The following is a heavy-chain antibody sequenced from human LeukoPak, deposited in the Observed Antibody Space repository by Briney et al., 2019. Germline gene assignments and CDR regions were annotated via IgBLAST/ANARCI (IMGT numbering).Heavy chain of an antibody. J-gene: IGHJ5*02. CDR3: AREGALVGATNVGFDP. CDR1: GGSISSYY. D-gene: IGHD1-26*01. Sequence: PSETLSLTCTVSGGSISSYYWSWIRQPPGKGLEWIGYIYYSGSTNYNPSLKSRVTISVDKSKNQFSLKLSSVTAADTAVYYCAREGALVGATNVGFDPWGQGTLVAVSS. CDR2: IYYSGST. V-gene: IGHV4-59*12.